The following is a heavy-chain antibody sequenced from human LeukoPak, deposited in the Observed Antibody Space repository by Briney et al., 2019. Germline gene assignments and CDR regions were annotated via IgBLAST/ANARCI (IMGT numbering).Heavy chain of an antibody. J-gene: IGHJ4*02. CDR3: TTLRNGDYSDY. CDR1: GFTFSNYG. V-gene: IGHV3-15*01. D-gene: IGHD4-17*01. CDR2: IKSKTDGGTT. Sequence: GGSLRLSCEASGFTFSNYGMHWVRQAPGKGLEWVGRIKSKTDGGTTDYTAPVKGRFTISRDDSKNTLYLQMNSLKTEDTAVYYCTTLRNGDYSDYWGQGTLVTVSS.